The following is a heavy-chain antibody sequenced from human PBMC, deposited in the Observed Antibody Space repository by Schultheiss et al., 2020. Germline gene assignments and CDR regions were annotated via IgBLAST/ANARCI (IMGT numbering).Heavy chain of an antibody. CDR1: GYYLPDFS. CDR3: ARDRAYYYYGMDD. Sequence: AAVKVSCKASGYYLPDFSMHWVRQAPGKGLEWVGWISAYNGNTNYAQKLQGRVTMTGDTSITTVYMELSRLRSDDTAVYYCARDRAYYYYGMDDWGQGTTVTVSS. J-gene: IGHJ6*02. CDR2: ISAYNGNT. D-gene: IGHD5-24*01. V-gene: IGHV1-2*02.